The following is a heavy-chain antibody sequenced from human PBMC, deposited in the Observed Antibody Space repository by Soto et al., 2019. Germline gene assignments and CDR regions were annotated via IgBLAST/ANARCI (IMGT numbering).Heavy chain of an antibody. CDR3: AKGYNYYDSSGWILDAFDI. D-gene: IGHD3-22*01. V-gene: IGHV3-23*01. CDR1: GFTFSSYA. Sequence: GGSLRLSCAASGFTFSSYAMSWVRQAPGKGLEWVSAISGSGGSTYYADSVKGRFTISRDNSKNTLYLQMNSLRAEDTAVYYCAKGYNYYDSSGWILDAFDIWGQGTMDTVSS. CDR2: ISGSGGST. J-gene: IGHJ3*02.